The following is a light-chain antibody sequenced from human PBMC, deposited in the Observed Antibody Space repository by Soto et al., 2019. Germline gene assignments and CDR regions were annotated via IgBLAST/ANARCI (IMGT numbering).Light chain of an antibody. Sequence: IHMTHSPSSLSASVLYRVTITFLASQGIITYLNWYQQKPGKAPKLLIYAASSLQSGVPSRFSGSGSETDFTLTISSLQPEHFATYSCQQSYSTTWTFGQGTKVDIK. CDR2: AAS. J-gene: IGKJ1*01. V-gene: IGKV1-39*01. CDR1: QGIITY. CDR3: QQSYSTTWT.